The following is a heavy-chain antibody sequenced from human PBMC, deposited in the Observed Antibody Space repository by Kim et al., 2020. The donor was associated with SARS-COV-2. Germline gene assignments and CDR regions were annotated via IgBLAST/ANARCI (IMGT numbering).Heavy chain of an antibody. D-gene: IGHD3-22*01. J-gene: IGHJ4*02. CDR3: ARVLYSSGYLFDY. V-gene: IGHV3-66*01. Sequence: YADSVKGRFTISRDNSKNTLYLQRNSLRAEDTAMYYCARVLYSSGYLFDYWGQGTLVTVSS.